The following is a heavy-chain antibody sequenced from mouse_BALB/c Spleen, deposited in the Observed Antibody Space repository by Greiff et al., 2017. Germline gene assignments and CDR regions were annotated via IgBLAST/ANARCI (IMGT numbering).Heavy chain of an antibody. V-gene: IGHV1S22*01. CDR2: IYPGSGST. CDR1: GYTFTSYW. J-gene: IGHJ4*01. CDR3: TSMITEAMDY. D-gene: IGHD2-4*01. Sequence: LQQPGSELVRPGASVKLSCKASGYTFTSYWMHWVKQRPGQGLEWIGNIYPGSGSTNYDEKFKSKATLTVDTSSSTAYMQLSSLTSEDSAVYYCTSMITEAMDYWGQGTSVTVSS.